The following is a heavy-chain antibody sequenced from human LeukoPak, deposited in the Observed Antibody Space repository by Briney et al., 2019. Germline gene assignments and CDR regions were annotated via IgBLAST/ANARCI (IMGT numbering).Heavy chain of an antibody. D-gene: IGHD3-9*01. CDR3: ARDSSDVLTGYYHF. Sequence: ASVKVSCKTSGYTFNDYYVHWVQQAPGQGLEWMGWINPNSGRTNYAPKFQGRVTLTTDTSISTAYMELSGLISGDTALYYCARDSSDVLTGYYHFWGQGTLVTVSS. CDR1: GYTFNDYY. V-gene: IGHV1-2*02. J-gene: IGHJ4*02. CDR2: INPNSGRT.